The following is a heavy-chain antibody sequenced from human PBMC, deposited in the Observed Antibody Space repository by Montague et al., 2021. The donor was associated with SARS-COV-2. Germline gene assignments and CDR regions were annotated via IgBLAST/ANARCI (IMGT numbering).Heavy chain of an antibody. CDR2: TYYRSKRYT. V-gene: IGHV6-1*01. CDR1: GDSVSSHSAA. Sequence: CAISGDSVSSHSAAWNWIRQSPSGGLEWLGRTYYRSKRYTDYAPSVKTRITITPDTSNNQFSLRLNSVTPGDTAVYYCAREGTVPGPRGIYFDDWGQGTLVTVSS. CDR3: AREGTVPGPRGIYFDD. D-gene: IGHD1-1*01. J-gene: IGHJ4*02.